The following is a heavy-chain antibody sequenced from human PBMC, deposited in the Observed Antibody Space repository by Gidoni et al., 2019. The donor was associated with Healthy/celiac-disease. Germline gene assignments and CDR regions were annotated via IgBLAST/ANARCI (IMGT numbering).Heavy chain of an antibody. CDR1: GFTVSSHY. D-gene: IGHD3-10*01. CDR3: ARDTGDY. J-gene: IGHJ4*02. CDR2: IYSGGST. V-gene: IGHV3-53*01. Sequence: EVQLVESGGGLIQPGGSLRLSWAAYGFTVSSHYRGWVRQAPGKGLEWVSVIYSGGSTYYADSVKGRFTISRDNSKNTLYLQMNSLRAEDTSVYYCARDTGDYWGQGTLVTVSS.